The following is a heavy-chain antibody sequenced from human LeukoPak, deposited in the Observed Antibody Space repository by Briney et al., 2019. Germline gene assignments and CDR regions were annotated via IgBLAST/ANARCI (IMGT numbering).Heavy chain of an antibody. CDR2: INSDGSST. J-gene: IGHJ6*02. D-gene: IGHD5-12*01. CDR1: GFTFSSYW. CDR3: ARDGADIVATISGMDV. V-gene: IGHV3-74*01. Sequence: GGSLRLSCAASGFTFSSYWMHWVRQAPGKGLVWVSRINSDGSSTSYADSVKGRFTISRDNAKNTLYLQMNSLRAGDTAVYYCARDGADIVATISGMDVWGQGTTVTVSS.